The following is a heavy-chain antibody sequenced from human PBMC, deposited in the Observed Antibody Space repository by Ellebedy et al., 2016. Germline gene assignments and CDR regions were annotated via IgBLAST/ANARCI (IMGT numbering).Heavy chain of an antibody. CDR3: AGRYCSSTSCYKIDY. CDR2: ISSSSSYI. D-gene: IGHD2-2*02. V-gene: IGHV3-21*01. J-gene: IGHJ4*02. Sequence: GGPLRLSXPASGFTFSSYTMSWVRQAPGKGLEWVSSISSSSSYIYYEGPVKGRFTISRDNAKNSLYLQMNSLRAEDTAVDYCAGRYCSSTSCYKIDYWGQGTLVTVSS. CDR1: GFTFSSYT.